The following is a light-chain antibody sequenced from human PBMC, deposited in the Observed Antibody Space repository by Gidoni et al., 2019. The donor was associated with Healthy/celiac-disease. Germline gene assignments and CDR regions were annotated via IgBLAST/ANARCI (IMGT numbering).Light chain of an antibody. CDR3: QQSDSTPV. V-gene: IGKV1-39*01. J-gene: IGKJ4*01. CDR2: AAS. Sequence: IQMTQSPSSLSASVGDRVTITCRASQSISSYLNWYQQKPGKAPKLLIYAASSLQSGVPSRFSGSGSGTDFTLTISSLQPEDFATYYCQQSDSTPVFGGGTKVEIK. CDR1: QSISSY.